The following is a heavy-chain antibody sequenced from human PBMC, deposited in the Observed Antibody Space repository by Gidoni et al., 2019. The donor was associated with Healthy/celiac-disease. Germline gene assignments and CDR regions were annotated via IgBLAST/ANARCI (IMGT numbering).Heavy chain of an antibody. V-gene: IGHV3-48*03. CDR1: GFTFSSYE. D-gene: IGHD7-27*01. J-gene: IGHJ4*02. CDR3: ARLGWRTDY. Sequence: EVQLAEFGGGLVQSGGSLRISCSASGFTFSSYEMNWVRQATGKGLEWVSYIGSSGSTIYYADSVKGRFTISRDNAKNSLYLQMNSLRAEDTAVYYCARLGWRTDYWGQGTLVTVSS. CDR2: IGSSGSTI.